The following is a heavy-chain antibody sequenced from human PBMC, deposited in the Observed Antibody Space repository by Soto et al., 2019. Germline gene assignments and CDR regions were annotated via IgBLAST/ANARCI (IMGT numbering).Heavy chain of an antibody. V-gene: IGHV1-69*06. Sequence: QVQLMQSGAEVKKSGSSVKVSCKASGGTFSTFAVTWVSQAPGQGREWMGGIIPVFAKATSARKFQGRLTITADRSTTTAIMEMSGLRSEYTAVYYCAREHEKGDNCKYVGWFDPWGQGTLVTVSS. D-gene: IGHD1-7*01. CDR2: IIPVFAKA. CDR1: GGTFSTFA. J-gene: IGHJ5*02. CDR3: AREHEKGDNCKYVGWFDP.